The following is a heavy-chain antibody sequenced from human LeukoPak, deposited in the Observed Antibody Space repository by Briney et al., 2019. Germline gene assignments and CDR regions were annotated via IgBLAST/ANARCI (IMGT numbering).Heavy chain of an antibody. CDR3: ASASSHRTAAGGDY. Sequence: GGSLRLSCAASGFTFSTYWMHWVRLAPGKGLVWVSRINGDGGSRNYADSVKGRFTISRDNAKNTLYLQMSSLRVEDTAVYYCASASSHRTAAGGDYWGQGTLVTVST. D-gene: IGHD6-13*01. CDR1: GFTFSTYW. V-gene: IGHV3-74*01. J-gene: IGHJ4*02. CDR2: INGDGGSR.